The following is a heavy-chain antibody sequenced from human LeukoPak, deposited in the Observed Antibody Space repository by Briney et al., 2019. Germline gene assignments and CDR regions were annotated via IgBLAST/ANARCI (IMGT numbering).Heavy chain of an antibody. CDR1: GYTFTTYY. Sequence: GESLKISCEGSGYTFTTYYIAWVRQMPGKGLEWMGIIYPGDSDTKYSPSFQGQVTISADKSINTAYLQWVSLRASDTAMYHCARRYYYGPRSYSRNHYGLDVWGQGTTVTVSS. D-gene: IGHD3-10*01. CDR3: ARRYYYGPRSYSRNHYGLDV. CDR2: IYPGDSDT. J-gene: IGHJ6*02. V-gene: IGHV5-51*01.